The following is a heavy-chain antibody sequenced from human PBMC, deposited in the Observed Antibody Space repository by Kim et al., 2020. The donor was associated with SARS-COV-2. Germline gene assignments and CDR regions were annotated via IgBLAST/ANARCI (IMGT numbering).Heavy chain of an antibody. J-gene: IGHJ1*01. CDR1: GFTFTNYA. D-gene: IGHD6-13*01. V-gene: IGHV3-23*01. CDR2: LGTSDAT. CDR3: AKRLPGMATVDSVPGG. Sequence: GGSLRLSCAASGFTFTNYAMSWVRQAPGKGLEWVSALGTSDATYYADSVKGRFTISRDTSKNTLYLQMNSLRAEDTAMYYCAKRLPGMATVDSVPGGWG.